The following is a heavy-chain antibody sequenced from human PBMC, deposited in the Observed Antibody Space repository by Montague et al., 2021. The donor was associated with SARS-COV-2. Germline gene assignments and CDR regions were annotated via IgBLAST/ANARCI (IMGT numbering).Heavy chain of an antibody. D-gene: IGHD3-22*01. CDR3: ARFPTSYYYDSKAAPATPGAFDI. CDR1: GGPISSSSYY. Sequence: SETLSLTCTVSGGPISSSSYYWGWIRQPPGKGLEWIGSIYYSGSTYYNPSLKSRVTISVDTSKNQFSLKLSSVTAADTAVYYCARFPTSYYYDSKAAPATPGAFDIWGQGTMVTVSS. V-gene: IGHV4-39*01. CDR2: IYYSGST. J-gene: IGHJ3*02.